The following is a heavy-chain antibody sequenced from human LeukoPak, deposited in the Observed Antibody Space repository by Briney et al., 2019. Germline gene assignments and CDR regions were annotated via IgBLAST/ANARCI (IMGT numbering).Heavy chain of an antibody. CDR1: GFTVSSNY. CDR3: ARVWGGYYVA. D-gene: IGHD3-3*01. J-gene: IGHJ5*02. CDR2: IYSGGST. V-gene: IGHV3-53*01. Sequence: GGSLRLSCAASGFTVSSNYMSWVRQAPGKGLEWVSDIYSGGSTYHADSVKGRFTISRHNSKNTLYLQMNSLRAEDTAVYYGARVWGGYYVAWSEGTLVTVSS.